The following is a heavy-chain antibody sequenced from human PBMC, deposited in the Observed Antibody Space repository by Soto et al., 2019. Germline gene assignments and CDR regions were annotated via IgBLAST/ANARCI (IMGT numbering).Heavy chain of an antibody. Sequence: PXGSLRLNCAASGFTFSSYWMSGVRQAPGKGLEWVANIKQDGSEKYYVDSVKGRFTISRDNAKNSLYLQMNSLRAEDTAVYYCERLGWYGSGSYSQWGQGTLVTVS. J-gene: IGHJ4*02. V-gene: IGHV3-7*01. CDR3: ERLGWYGSGSYSQ. D-gene: IGHD3-10*01. CDR1: GFTFSSYW. CDR2: IKQDGSEK.